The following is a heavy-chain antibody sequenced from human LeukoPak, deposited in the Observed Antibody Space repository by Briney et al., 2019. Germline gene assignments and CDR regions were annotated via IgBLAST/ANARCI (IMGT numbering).Heavy chain of an antibody. Sequence: SETLSLTCTVSGGSISSSSYYWGWIRQPPGKGLEWIGSIYYSGTTYYNPTLKSPVTISVDTSKNQFSLKLSSVTCADAAVYCCAGHSRSRVQFYYWGAGTLVTVSS. CDR1: GGSISSSSYY. CDR3: AGHSRSRVQFYY. CDR2: IYYSGTT. V-gene: IGHV4-39*01. J-gene: IGHJ4*02.